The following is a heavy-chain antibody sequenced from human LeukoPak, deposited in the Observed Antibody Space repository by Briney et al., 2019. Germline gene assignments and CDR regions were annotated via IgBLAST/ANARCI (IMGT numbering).Heavy chain of an antibody. D-gene: IGHD4-11*01. CDR3: ARSYSNYGIDY. CDR1: GGSFSGYY. CDR2: INHSGST. J-gene: IGHJ4*02. V-gene: IGHV4-34*01. Sequence: SETLSLTCAVYGGSFSGYYWSWIRQPPGKGLEWIGEINHSGSTNYNPSLKSRVTISVDTSKNQFSLKLSSVTAADTAVYHCARSYSNYGIDYWGQGTLVTVSS.